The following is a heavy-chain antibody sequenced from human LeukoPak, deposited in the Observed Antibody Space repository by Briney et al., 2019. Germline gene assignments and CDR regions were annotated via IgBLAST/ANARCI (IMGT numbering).Heavy chain of an antibody. CDR3: ATEGGSGSYYGDDAFDM. CDR1: GFSFTNTW. CDR2: VKSKADDGTT. V-gene: IGHV3-15*01. J-gene: IGHJ3*02. Sequence: GGSLRLSCEASGFSFTNTWMSWVRQAPGKGLEWVGRVKSKADDGTTDYAAPVQGRFTISRDDSKSTLSLQMNSLKTEDTAVYYCATEGGSGSYYGDDAFDMWGQGTMVTVSS. D-gene: IGHD3-10*01.